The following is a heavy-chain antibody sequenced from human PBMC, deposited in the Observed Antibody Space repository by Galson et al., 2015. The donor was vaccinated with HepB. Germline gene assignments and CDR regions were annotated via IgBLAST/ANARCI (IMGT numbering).Heavy chain of an antibody. CDR1: GYTFTGYY. CDR3: ARGTYYDILTGYYPYYYYGMDV. CDR2: INPNSGGT. J-gene: IGHJ6*02. Sequence: SVKVSCKASGYTFTGYYMHWVRQAPGQGLEWMGWINPNSGGTNYAQKFQGWVTMTRDTSISTAYMELSRLRSDDTAVYYCARGTYYDILTGYYPYYYYGMDVWGQGTTVTVSS. D-gene: IGHD3-9*01. V-gene: IGHV1-2*04.